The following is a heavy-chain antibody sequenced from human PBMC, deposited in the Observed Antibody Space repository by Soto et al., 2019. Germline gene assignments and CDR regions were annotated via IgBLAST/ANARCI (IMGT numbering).Heavy chain of an antibody. V-gene: IGHV3-21*01. Sequence: EVQLVESGGGLVRPGGSLRLSCAASGFSFSIYNMSWVRQAPGKGLEWVSFISSSSNYIYYADSVKGRFIISRDNAKNSLFLQMNNLRAEDTAVYFCARDERSVAVAPFFDYWGQGTQVTVSS. CDR3: ARDERSVAVAPFFDY. J-gene: IGHJ4*02. D-gene: IGHD6-19*01. CDR2: ISSSSNYI. CDR1: GFSFSIYN.